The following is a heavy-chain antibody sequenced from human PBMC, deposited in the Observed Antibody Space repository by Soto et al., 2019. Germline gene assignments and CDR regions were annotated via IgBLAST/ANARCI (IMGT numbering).Heavy chain of an antibody. V-gene: IGHV3-9*01. CDR3: AKDSKGFGGVIVTVTFDY. CDR2: ISWNSGSI. J-gene: IGHJ4*02. CDR1: GFTFDDYA. D-gene: IGHD3-16*02. Sequence: EVQLVESGGGLVQPGRSLRLSCAASGFTFDDYAMHWVRQAPGKGLEWVSGISWNSGSIGYAVSVKGRFTISRDNAKNSLYLQMNSLRAEDTALYYCAKDSKGFGGVIVTVTFDYWGQGTLVTVSS.